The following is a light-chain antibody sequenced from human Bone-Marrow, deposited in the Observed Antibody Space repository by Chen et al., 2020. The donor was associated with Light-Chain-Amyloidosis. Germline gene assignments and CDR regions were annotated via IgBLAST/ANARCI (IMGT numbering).Light chain of an antibody. Sequence: QSALTQPASVSGSPGQSITISCTGTSSDVGSFDLVSWYQHHPGKSPKLIIYEVSKRPTVLSNRFSGSKSGNTASLTISGLQAEDESDYYCCSYATNKEVVFGGGIKLTVL. V-gene: IGLV2-23*02. J-gene: IGLJ2*01. CDR2: EVS. CDR1: SSDVGSFDL. CDR3: CSYATNKEVV.